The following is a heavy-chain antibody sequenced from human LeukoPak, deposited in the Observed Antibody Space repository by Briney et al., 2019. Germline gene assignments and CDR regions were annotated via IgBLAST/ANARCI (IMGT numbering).Heavy chain of an antibody. J-gene: IGHJ4*02. Sequence: GGSLRLSCAASGFTFSTYVMGWVRQAPGKGLEWVSVISGSGGSTNYADSVKGRFTVSSDSSKNTVYLQMNSLRAEDTAVYYCARGGEYYYYDTSGLDYWGQGTLVTVSS. V-gene: IGHV3-23*01. CDR1: GFTFSTYV. D-gene: IGHD3-22*01. CDR3: ARGGEYYYYDTSGLDY. CDR2: ISGSGGST.